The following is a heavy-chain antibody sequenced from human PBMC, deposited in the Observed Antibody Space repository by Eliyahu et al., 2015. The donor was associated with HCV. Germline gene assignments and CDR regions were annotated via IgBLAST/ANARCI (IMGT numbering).Heavy chain of an antibody. CDR1: GFTFSDHY. CDR2: MXNSDSTM. Sequence: QLQLVQSGGGLVKPGGSLRLSCAASGFTFSDHYISWIRQAPGKGLEWVSYMXNSDSTMYYADSVKGRFTMSRDNAKKSLYLQMNSLRAEDTAVYYCARGHYGLDVWGQGTTVTVSS. CDR3: ARGHYGLDV. J-gene: IGHJ6*02. V-gene: IGHV3-11*01.